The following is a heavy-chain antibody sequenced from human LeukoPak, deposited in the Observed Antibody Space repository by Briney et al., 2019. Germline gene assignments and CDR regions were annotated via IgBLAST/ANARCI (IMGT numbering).Heavy chain of an antibody. V-gene: IGHV1-24*01. CDR3: ATDLRSYDFWSGQTGD. Sequence: PGGSLRLSCAASGFTFSSYAMHWVRQAPGKGLEWMGGFDPEDGETIYAQKFQGRVTMTEDTSTDTAYMELSSLRSEDTAVYYCATDLRSYDFWSGQTGDWGQGTLVTVSS. CDR1: GFTFSSYA. CDR2: FDPEDGET. J-gene: IGHJ4*02. D-gene: IGHD3-3*01.